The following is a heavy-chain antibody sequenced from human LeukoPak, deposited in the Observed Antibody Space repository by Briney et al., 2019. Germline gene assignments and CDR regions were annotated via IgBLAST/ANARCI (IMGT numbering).Heavy chain of an antibody. CDR3: ARAAKDGYSYGYVDY. CDR1: GGSINDYS. J-gene: IGHJ4*02. D-gene: IGHD5-18*01. Sequence: PSETLSLTCTVSGGSINDYSWGWIRQPPGKGLEWIGYIYYTGSTNYNPSLKSRVSISVDTSKNHLSLNLRSVTAADTAVYYCARAAKDGYSYGYVDYWGQGTLVTVSS. CDR2: IYYTGST. V-gene: IGHV4-59*01.